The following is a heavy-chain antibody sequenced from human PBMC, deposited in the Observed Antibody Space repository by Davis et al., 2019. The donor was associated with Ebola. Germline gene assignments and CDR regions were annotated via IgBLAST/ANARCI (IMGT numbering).Heavy chain of an antibody. V-gene: IGHV4-34*01. CDR2: INHSGGT. CDR1: GRSFSGYY. Sequence: MPGGSLRLSCAVYGRSFSGYYWSWIRQPPGKGLEWIGEINHSGGTNYNPSPKSRVTLSVDTSMNQFSLELTSVTAADTAVYYCARGTDGMDVWGKGTTVTVST. J-gene: IGHJ6*04. CDR3: ARGTDGMDV.